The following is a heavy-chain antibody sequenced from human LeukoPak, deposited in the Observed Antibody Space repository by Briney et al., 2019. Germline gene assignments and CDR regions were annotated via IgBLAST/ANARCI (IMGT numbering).Heavy chain of an antibody. D-gene: IGHD6-25*01. V-gene: IGHV4-4*07. Sequence: SETLSLTCTVSGASIRSYYWSWIRQPAGKGLEWIGRIVPSGSTNYKPSLKSRLTMSVDTSKNQFSMKLSSVTAADAAVYYCAKEGAAGGPDFDFWGQGILVIVSS. J-gene: IGHJ4*02. CDR2: IVPSGST. CDR3: AKEGAAGGPDFDF. CDR1: GASIRSYY.